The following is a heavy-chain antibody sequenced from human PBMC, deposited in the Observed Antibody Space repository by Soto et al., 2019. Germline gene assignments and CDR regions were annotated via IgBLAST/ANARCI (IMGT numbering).Heavy chain of an antibody. CDR1: GVSISSGGYY. Sequence: TLSLTCTVSGVSISSGGYYWIWIRQHPGKGLEWIGYIYYSGSTYYNPSLKSRVTISVDTSKNQFSLKLSSVTAADTAVYYCARERGSSIRGVVDYWGQGTLVTVSS. CDR2: IYYSGST. J-gene: IGHJ4*02. D-gene: IGHD2-15*01. V-gene: IGHV4-31*03. CDR3: ARERGSSIRGVVDY.